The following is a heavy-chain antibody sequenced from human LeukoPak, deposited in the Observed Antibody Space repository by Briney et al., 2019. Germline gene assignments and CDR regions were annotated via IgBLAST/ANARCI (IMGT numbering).Heavy chain of an antibody. CDR1: GYSISSGYY. D-gene: IGHD3-22*01. V-gene: IGHV4-38-2*01. Sequence: SETLSLTCAVSGYSISSGYYWGWIRQPPGKGLEWIGTLYYSGRTYYSPSLKSRVTMSVDTSKNQFSLNLRIVTAADTAVYYCARRRYYDGSGYLEWGQGTLLSVSS. J-gene: IGHJ1*01. CDR2: LYYSGRT. CDR3: ARRRYYDGSGYLE.